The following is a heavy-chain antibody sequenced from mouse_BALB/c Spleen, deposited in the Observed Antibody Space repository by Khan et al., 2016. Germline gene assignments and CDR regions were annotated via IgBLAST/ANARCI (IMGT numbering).Heavy chain of an antibody. CDR1: GFSLIAYG. CDR3: ARDGWGYYAMDY. V-gene: IGHV2-6-7*01. D-gene: IGHD2-2*01. J-gene: IGHJ4*01. CDR2: IWGDGTT. Sequence: QVQLKQSGPGLVAPSQSLSITCTVPGFSLIAYGVNWVRQPPGKSLEWLGMIWGDGTTDYNSALKSRLNITKDNSKSQVFLKMNSLQTDDTARYXCARDGWGYYAMDYWGQGTSVTVSS.